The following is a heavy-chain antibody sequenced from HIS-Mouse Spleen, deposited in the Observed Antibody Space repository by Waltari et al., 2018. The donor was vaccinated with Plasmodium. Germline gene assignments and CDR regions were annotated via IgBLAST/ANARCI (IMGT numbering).Heavy chain of an antibody. D-gene: IGHD6-13*01. CDR1: GFTVSSNY. CDR2: SDSAGKR. V-gene: IGHV3-53*02. J-gene: IGHJ4*02. Sequence: EVQLVETGGGLIQPGGSLRLSCAASGFTVSSNYMSWFRQAPGKGLKWVLVSDSAGKRYYAESMKGHYTISRNHSKDTRYRQMNSLRAEDTAVYYCTRGNSGYSRSWYLVGYWGQGTLVTVSS. CDR3: TRGNSGYSRSWYLVGY.